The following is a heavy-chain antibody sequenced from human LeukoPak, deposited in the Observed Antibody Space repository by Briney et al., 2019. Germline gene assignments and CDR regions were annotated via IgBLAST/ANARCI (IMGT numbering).Heavy chain of an antibody. J-gene: IGHJ6*03. CDR1: GFTFSSYS. Sequence: GGSLRLSCAASGFTFSSYSLNWVRQAPGKGLEWVSSINTRGDYKFHADSVQGRFTISRDNSMNSLSLQMNSLRPEDTAVYYCARELGGQQDMDFWGKGTTVTVSS. CDR2: INTRGDYK. V-gene: IGHV3-21*03. D-gene: IGHD6-13*01. CDR3: ARELGGQQDMDF.